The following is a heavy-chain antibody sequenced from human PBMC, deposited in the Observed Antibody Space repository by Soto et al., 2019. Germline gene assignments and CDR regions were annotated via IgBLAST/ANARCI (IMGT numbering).Heavy chain of an antibody. CDR1: GGSISSSSYY. D-gene: IGHD3-3*01. V-gene: IGHV4-39*07. Sequence: PSETLSLTCTVSGGSISSSSYYWGWLRQPPGQGLEWIGYIYYSGSTNYNPSLKSRVTISVDTSKNQFSLKLSSVTAADTAVYYCARGVRVRFLEWTYHPLDYWGQGTLVTVSS. CDR3: ARGVRVRFLEWTYHPLDY. J-gene: IGHJ4*02. CDR2: IYYSGST.